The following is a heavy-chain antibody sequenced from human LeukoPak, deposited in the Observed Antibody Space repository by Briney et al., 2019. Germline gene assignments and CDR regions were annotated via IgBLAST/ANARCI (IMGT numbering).Heavy chain of an antibody. D-gene: IGHD3-10*01. CDR3: ARDLHYYGSGSYYRIAGY. J-gene: IGHJ4*02. CDR2: ISAYNGNT. CDR1: GGTFSSYA. Sequence: ASVKVSCKASGGTFSSYAISWVRQAPGQGLEWMGWISAYNGNTNYAQKLQGRVTMTTDTSTSTAYMELRSLRSDDTAVYYCARDLHYYGSGSYYRIAGYWGQGTLVTVSS. V-gene: IGHV1-18*01.